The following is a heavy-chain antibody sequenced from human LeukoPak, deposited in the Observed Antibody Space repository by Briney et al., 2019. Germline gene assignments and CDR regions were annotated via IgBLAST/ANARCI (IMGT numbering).Heavy chain of an antibody. D-gene: IGHD6-19*01. CDR3: AREEGIAVAGTRSDY. CDR2: ISAYNGNT. J-gene: IGHJ4*02. CDR1: GYTFTSYG. Sequence: ASVKVSCKASGYTFTSYGISWVRQAPGQGLEWMGWISAYNGNTNYAQKLQGRVTMTTDTSTSTAYMELRSLRSDDTAVYYCAREEGIAVAGTRSDYLGQGTLVTVSS. V-gene: IGHV1-18*01.